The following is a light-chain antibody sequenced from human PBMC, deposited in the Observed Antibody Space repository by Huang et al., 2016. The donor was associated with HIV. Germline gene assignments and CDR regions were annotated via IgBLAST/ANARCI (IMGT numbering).Light chain of an antibody. V-gene: IGKV3-11*01. J-gene: IGKJ5*01. Sequence: DIVLTQSPATLSLSPGERATLSCRASQSVSSYLAWYQQKPGQAPRLLIYDASNRATGIPARFNGSGSGTDFTLTISSLEPEDFAVYSCQQRSNWPPSITFGQGTRLEMK. CDR1: QSVSSY. CDR3: QQRSNWPPSIT. CDR2: DAS.